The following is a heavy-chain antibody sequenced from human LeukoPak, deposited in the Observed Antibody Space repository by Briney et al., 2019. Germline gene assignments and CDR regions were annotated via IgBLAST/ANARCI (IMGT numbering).Heavy chain of an antibody. Sequence: PSETLSLTCTVSGGSISSYYWNWIRQPPGKGLEWIGYIYYSGSTNYNPSLKSRVTISVDTSKNQFSLKLSSVTAADTAVYYCARVLTGFGEFKECWFDPWGQGTLVTVSS. CDR1: GGSISSYY. J-gene: IGHJ5*02. D-gene: IGHD3-10*01. CDR2: IYYSGST. CDR3: ARVLTGFGEFKECWFDP. V-gene: IGHV4-59*01.